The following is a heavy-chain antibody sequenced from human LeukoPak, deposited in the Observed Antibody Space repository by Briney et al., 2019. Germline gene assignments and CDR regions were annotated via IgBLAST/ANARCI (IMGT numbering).Heavy chain of an antibody. D-gene: IGHD1-26*01. CDR3: AKDRSIGTYYTFDS. J-gene: IGHJ4*02. CDR2: VSGSGAIA. CDR1: GFTFSNYA. Sequence: GGSLRLSCAASGFTFSNYAMSWVRQAPGKGLEWVSAVSGSGAIAYYTDSVKGRFTISRDNSKNTLYLQMSSLTAKDTAVYYCAKDRSIGTYYTFDSWGQGTLVTVSS. V-gene: IGHV3-23*01.